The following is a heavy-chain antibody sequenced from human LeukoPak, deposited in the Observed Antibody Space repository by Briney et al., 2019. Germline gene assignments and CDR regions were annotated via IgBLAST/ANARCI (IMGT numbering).Heavy chain of an antibody. CDR2: IIPIFGTA. J-gene: IGHJ4*02. CDR3: AREGIQLWFQYFDY. D-gene: IGHD5-18*01. CDR1: GGTFSSYA. V-gene: IGHV1-69*05. Sequence: GASVKVSCKASGGTFSSYAISWVRQAPGQGLEWMGGIIPIFGTANYAQKFQGRVTMTRDMSTSTVYMELSSLRSEDTAVYYCAREGIQLWFQYFDYWGQGTLVTVSS.